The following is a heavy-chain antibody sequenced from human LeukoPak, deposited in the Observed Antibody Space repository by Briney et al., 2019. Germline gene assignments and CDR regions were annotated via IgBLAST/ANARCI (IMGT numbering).Heavy chain of an antibody. J-gene: IGHJ4*02. CDR3: ASGKETSMAQGY. CDR2: IYSGGSI. V-gene: IGHV3-53*01. D-gene: IGHD5-18*01. Sequence: GGSLRLSCAVSGFTVSSNYMTWVRQAPGKGLEWVSVIYSGGSIYYADSVKGRFTISRDISKNTVDLQLNSLRAEDTAVYYCASGKETSMAQGYWGQGTLVTVSP. CDR1: GFTVSSNY.